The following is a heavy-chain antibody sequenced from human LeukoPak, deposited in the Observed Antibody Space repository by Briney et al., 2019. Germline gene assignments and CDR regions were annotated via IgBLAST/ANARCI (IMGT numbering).Heavy chain of an antibody. J-gene: IGHJ4*02. D-gene: IGHD3-10*01. CDR1: GFTFSSYS. Sequence: AALRLSCAASGFTFSSYSMNWGRQAPGKGLEGVGRIKSKTDGGTTDYAARVKGRFTVSRDNTKNTLYLQMTSLKTEDTAVYYCTTDSLLWFGEPVQRGKKWGQGTLVTVSS. CDR2: IKSKTDGGTT. CDR3: TTDSLLWFGEPVQRGKK. V-gene: IGHV3-15*01.